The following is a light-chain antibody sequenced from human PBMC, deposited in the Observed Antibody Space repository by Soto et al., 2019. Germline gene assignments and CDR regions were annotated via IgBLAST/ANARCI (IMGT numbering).Light chain of an antibody. V-gene: IGLV2-14*01. CDR3: SSYTSSSTIWV. J-gene: IGLJ3*02. CDR1: SSDVGDYDY. Sequence: QSALTQPASVSGSPGQSITISCTGTSSDVGDYDYVSWYQQHSGKAPKLMIYEVSNRPSGVSNRFSGSKSGNTASLTISGLQAEDEADYYCSSYTSSSTIWVFGGGTKLTVL. CDR2: EVS.